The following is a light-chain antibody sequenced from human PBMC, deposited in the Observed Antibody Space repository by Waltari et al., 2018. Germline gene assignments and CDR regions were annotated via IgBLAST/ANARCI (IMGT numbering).Light chain of an antibody. J-gene: IGKJ4*01. V-gene: IGKV2-40*01. Sequence: DVVLTQTPLFLPVTPGETASISCRSSQSLLLSDGNTYLHWYLQKPGQSPQLLIYGVSSRASGFPERFIGSGSGTDFTLKITRVEAEDVGVYYCGQAIAFPLTFGGGTKVEIK. CDR2: GVS. CDR3: GQAIAFPLT. CDR1: QSLLLSDGNTY.